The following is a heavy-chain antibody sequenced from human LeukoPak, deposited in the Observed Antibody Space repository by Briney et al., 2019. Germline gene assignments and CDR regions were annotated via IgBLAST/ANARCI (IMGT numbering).Heavy chain of an antibody. CDR2: ISVYSGDT. Sequence: ASVKVSCKASGYTFTSYGVSWVRQAPGQGLEWMGWISVYSGDTKYAQKLQGRVTMTTDTSTSTAYMELRSLRSDDTAVYYCARDLGSITIFGVVLYGMDVWGQGTTVTVSS. CDR1: GYTFTSYG. J-gene: IGHJ6*02. CDR3: ARDLGSITIFGVVLYGMDV. D-gene: IGHD3-3*01. V-gene: IGHV1-18*01.